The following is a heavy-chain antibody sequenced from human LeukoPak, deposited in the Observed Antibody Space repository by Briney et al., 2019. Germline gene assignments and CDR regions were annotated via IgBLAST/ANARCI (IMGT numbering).Heavy chain of an antibody. D-gene: IGHD1-26*01. CDR2: FDPENGET. J-gene: IGHJ4*02. CDR3: ATVSGSYSYFDY. Sequence: ASVKVSCKVSGYTLTELSMHWVRQAPGKGLEWMGGFDPENGETIYPQNFQGRVTVTEDTSTDTAYMEVSSLKSEDTAVYYCATVSGSYSYFDYWGQGTQVTVSS. V-gene: IGHV1-24*01. CDR1: GYTLTELS.